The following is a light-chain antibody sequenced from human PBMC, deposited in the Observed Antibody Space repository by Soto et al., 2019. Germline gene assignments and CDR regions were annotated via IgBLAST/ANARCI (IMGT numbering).Light chain of an antibody. CDR1: QSVSSY. Sequence: EIVLTQSPATLSLSRGERATLSCRASQSVSSYLAWYQQKPGQAPRLLIYDASNRATGIPARFSGSGSGTDFTLTISSLEPEDFAVYYCQQRSNPITFGQGTRLEIK. CDR3: QQRSNPIT. V-gene: IGKV3-11*01. CDR2: DAS. J-gene: IGKJ5*01.